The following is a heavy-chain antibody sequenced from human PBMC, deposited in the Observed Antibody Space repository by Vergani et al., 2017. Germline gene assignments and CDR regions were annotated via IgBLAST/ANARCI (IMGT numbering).Heavy chain of an antibody. CDR2: INPNSGGT. Sequence: QVQLVQSGAEVKKPGASVKVSCKASGYTFTGYYMHWVRQAPGQGLEWMGWINPNSGGTNYAKQFQGRVTMTRDTSISTTYMELIRMRADDTAVYYYARRIAARPPPYYYYYYYMDVWGKGTTVTVS. CDR3: ARRIAARPPPYYYYYYYMDV. V-gene: IGHV1-2*02. CDR1: GYTFTGYY. J-gene: IGHJ6*03. D-gene: IGHD6-6*01.